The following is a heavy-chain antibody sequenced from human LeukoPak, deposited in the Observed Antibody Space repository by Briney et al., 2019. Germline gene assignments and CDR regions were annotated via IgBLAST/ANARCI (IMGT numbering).Heavy chain of an antibody. D-gene: IGHD2-2*01. J-gene: IGHJ3*02. Sequence: SQTLSLTCAVSGGSISSGGYSWSWIRQPPGKGLEWIGYIYHSGSTYYNPSLKSRVTISVDRSKNQFSLKLSSLTAADTAVYYCASSFAVVPAALRLAFDIWGQGTLVTVSS. V-gene: IGHV4-30-2*01. CDR1: GGSISSGGYS. CDR2: IYHSGST. CDR3: ASSFAVVPAALRLAFDI.